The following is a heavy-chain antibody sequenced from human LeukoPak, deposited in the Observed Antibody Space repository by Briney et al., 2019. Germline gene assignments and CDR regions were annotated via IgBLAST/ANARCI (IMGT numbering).Heavy chain of an antibody. CDR1: GYTFTGYY. CDR3: ARGYCSGGSCYVFDY. Sequence: GASVKVSCKTSGYTFTGYYMHWVRQAPGQGLEWMGWMNPNSGDTNYAQKFQDRVTMTRDTSISTAYMDLSRLISDDTAVYYCARGYCSGGSCYVFDYWGQGTPVTVSS. J-gene: IGHJ4*02. D-gene: IGHD2-15*01. CDR2: MNPNSGDT. V-gene: IGHV1-2*02.